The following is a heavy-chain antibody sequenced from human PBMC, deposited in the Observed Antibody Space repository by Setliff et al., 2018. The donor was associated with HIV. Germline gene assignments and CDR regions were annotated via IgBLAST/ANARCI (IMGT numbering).Heavy chain of an antibody. V-gene: IGHV3-23*03. Sequence: GESLKISCAASGFTFSSYWMSWVRQAPGKGLEWVSVIYGGGNTDYADSVKGRFTISRDNSKNTLYLQMNSLRAEDTAVYYCAKRAVAGPYFDYWGQGTLVTVSS. CDR2: IYGGGNT. D-gene: IGHD6-19*01. J-gene: IGHJ4*02. CDR3: AKRAVAGPYFDY. CDR1: GFTFSSYW.